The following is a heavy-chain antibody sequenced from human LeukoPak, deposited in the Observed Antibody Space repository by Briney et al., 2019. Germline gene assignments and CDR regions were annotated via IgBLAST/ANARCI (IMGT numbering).Heavy chain of an antibody. D-gene: IGHD1-26*01. J-gene: IGHJ6*03. Sequence: GGSLRLSCAASGFTFSSYEMNWVRQAPGKGLEWVSYISSSGSTIYYADSVKGRFTISRDNAKNSLYLQMNSLRAEDTAVYYCARDGGAKTQNYYYYYYMDVWGKGTTVTVSS. V-gene: IGHV3-48*03. CDR3: ARDGGAKTQNYYYYYYMDV. CDR2: ISSSGSTI. CDR1: GFTFSSYE.